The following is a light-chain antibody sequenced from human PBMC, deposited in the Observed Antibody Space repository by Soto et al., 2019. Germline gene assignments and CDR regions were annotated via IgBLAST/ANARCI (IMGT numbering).Light chain of an antibody. J-gene: IGKJ1*01. CDR2: DAS. CDR3: QQYNSYSWT. Sequence: DIQMTQSPATLSASVGDRVTITCRASQSISIWLAWYQQKPGKAPKLLIYDASSLESGVPSRFSGNGSGTEFTLTISSLQPDDFATYYCQQYNSYSWTFGQGTKVDIK. V-gene: IGKV1-5*01. CDR1: QSISIW.